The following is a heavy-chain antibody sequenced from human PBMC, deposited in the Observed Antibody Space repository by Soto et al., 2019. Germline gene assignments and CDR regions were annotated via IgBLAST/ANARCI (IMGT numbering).Heavy chain of an antibody. D-gene: IGHD5-18*01. Sequence: QVQLVESGGGVVQPGRSLRLSCAASGFTFSSYGMHWVRQAPGKGLEWVAVISYDGSNKYYADSVKGRFTISRDNSKNTLYLQMNSLRAEDTAVYYCAKSGTVDTAMVKYFDYWGQGTLVTFSS. J-gene: IGHJ4*02. CDR3: AKSGTVDTAMVKYFDY. CDR1: GFTFSSYG. CDR2: ISYDGSNK. V-gene: IGHV3-30*18.